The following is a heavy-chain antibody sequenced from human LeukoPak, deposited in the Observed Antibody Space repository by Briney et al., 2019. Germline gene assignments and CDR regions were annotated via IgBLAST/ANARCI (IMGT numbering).Heavy chain of an antibody. CDR1: GFTFSSFA. CDR3: AKDAREGASLNWFDP. Sequence: PGGSLRLSCAASGFTFSSFAMSLVRQAPGKGLEWVSAISGIGVSTYYADAVKGRFTISRDNSKNTLYLQMNSLRAEDTAVYYCAKDAREGASLNWFDPWGQGTLVTVSS. D-gene: IGHD1-26*01. V-gene: IGHV3-23*01. J-gene: IGHJ5*02. CDR2: ISGIGVST.